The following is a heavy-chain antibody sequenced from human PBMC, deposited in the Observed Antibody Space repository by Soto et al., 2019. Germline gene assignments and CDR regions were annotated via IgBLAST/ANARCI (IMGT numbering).Heavy chain of an antibody. V-gene: IGHV1-69*13. CDR1: GGTFSSYA. J-gene: IGHJ6*02. Sequence: GASEKVSCKASGGTFSSYAISWVRQAPGQGLEWMGGIIPIFGTANYAQKFQGRVTITADESTSTAYMELSSLRSEDTAVYYCARGRRHATRVGYLGWNYYGMDVWGQGTTVTVS. CDR2: IIPIFGTA. CDR3: ARGRRHATRVGYLGWNYYGMDV. D-gene: IGHD2-8*02.